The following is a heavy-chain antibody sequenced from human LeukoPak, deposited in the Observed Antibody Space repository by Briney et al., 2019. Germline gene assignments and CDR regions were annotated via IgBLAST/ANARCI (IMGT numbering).Heavy chain of an antibody. Sequence: GASVKVSCKASGYTFTSYGTSWVRQAPGQGLEWMGWISAYNGNTNYAQKLQGRVIMTTDTSTSTAYMELRSLRSDDTAVYYCTRDGPFNLSYYYDSSPTLAIDYWGQGTLVTVSS. CDR2: ISAYNGNT. V-gene: IGHV1-18*01. J-gene: IGHJ4*02. D-gene: IGHD3-22*01. CDR1: GYTFTSYG. CDR3: TRDGPFNLSYYYDSSPTLAIDY.